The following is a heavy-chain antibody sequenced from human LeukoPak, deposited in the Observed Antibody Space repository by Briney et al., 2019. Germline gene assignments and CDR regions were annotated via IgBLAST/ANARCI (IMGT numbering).Heavy chain of an antibody. Sequence: GGSLRLSCAASGFTFSSYSMNWVRQAPGQGLEWISYISDSSSTMWFADSVRGRFSISRDNAKNSLYLQMNSLRTEDTAVYYCARAGSHRNSGYDYWGQGTLVTVSS. CDR2: ISDSSSTM. CDR1: GFTFSSYS. CDR3: ARAGSHRNSGYDY. J-gene: IGHJ4*02. V-gene: IGHV3-48*01. D-gene: IGHD5-12*01.